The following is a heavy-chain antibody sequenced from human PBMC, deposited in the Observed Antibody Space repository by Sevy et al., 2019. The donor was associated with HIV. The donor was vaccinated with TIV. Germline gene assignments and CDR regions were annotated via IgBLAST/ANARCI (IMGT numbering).Heavy chain of an antibody. D-gene: IGHD6-13*01. V-gene: IGHV3-11*04. J-gene: IGHJ6*02. CDR2: ISSSGSTI. CDR1: GFTFSDYY. CDR3: ASYSSSLTPYYGMDV. Sequence: GGSLRLSCAASGFTFSDYYMSWIRQAPGKGLEWVSYISSSGSTIYYADSVKGRFTISRDNAKNSLYLQMNSLRAGDTAVYYCASYSSSLTPYYGMDVWGQGTTVTVSS.